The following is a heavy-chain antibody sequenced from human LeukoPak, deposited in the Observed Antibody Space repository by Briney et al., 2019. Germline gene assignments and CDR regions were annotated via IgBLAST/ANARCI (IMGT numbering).Heavy chain of an antibody. V-gene: IGHV3-7*04. CDR1: GFTFSAYW. J-gene: IGHJ4*02. D-gene: IGHD3-16*01. CDR2: TKQDGSQK. CDR3: ARLGAAQTYDY. Sequence: GGSLRLSCAASGFTFSAYWMSCVRQTPGKGLEWVANTKQDGSQKYYVDSVEGRFTISRDNAKNSLYLQMNSLRAEDTAVYYCARLGAAQTYDYWGQGTLVTVSS.